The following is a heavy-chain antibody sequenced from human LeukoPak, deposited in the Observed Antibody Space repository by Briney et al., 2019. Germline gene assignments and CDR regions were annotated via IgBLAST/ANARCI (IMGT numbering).Heavy chain of an antibody. Sequence: GGSLRLSCAASGFTFSDHYMDWVRQAPGKGLEWVGRTRNKANSYTTEYAASVKGRFTISRDDSKNSLYLQMNSLKTEDTAVYYCARVKLSGSYLESMDVWGKGTTVTVSS. CDR2: TRNKANSYTT. CDR3: ARVKLSGSYLESMDV. CDR1: GFTFSDHY. D-gene: IGHD1-26*01. J-gene: IGHJ6*03. V-gene: IGHV3-72*01.